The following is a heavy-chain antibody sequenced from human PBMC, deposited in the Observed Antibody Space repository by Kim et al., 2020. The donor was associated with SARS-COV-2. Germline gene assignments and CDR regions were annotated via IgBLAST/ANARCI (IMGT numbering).Heavy chain of an antibody. CDR3: ARGGGYCGGYSCPYHFDY. Sequence: ASVKVSCKASGYSFATYDINWVRQATGQGLEWMGWMNPNSGNTGYGQKFQGRVTMTRNTSISTAYMELSSLRSEDTAVYYCARGGGYCGGYSCPYHFDYWGQGALVTVSS. CDR2: MNPNSGNT. J-gene: IGHJ4*02. V-gene: IGHV1-8*01. D-gene: IGHD2-15*01. CDR1: GYSFATYD.